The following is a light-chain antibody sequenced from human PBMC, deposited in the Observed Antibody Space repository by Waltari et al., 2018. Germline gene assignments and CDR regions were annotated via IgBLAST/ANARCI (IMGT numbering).Light chain of an antibody. CDR2: KSA. V-gene: IGKV1-5*03. J-gene: IGKJ1*01. Sequence: DIQMTQSPSTLSASVGDRVTITCRASQSISSWLAWYQPKPGKAPKLLTYKSASLESGVPSRFSGSGSGTEFTLTISSLQPDDFATYYCQQYNIYWTFGQGTKVEIK. CDR1: QSISSW. CDR3: QQYNIYWT.